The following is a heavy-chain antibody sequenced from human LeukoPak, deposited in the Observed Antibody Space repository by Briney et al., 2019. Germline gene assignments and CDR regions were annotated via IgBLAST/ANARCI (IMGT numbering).Heavy chain of an antibody. D-gene: IGHD3-22*01. V-gene: IGHV1-69*05. CDR2: IIPIFGTA. CDR1: EGTFSSYA. Sequence: GASVKVSCKASEGTFSSYAISWLRQAPGQGLDWMGGIIPIFGTANYAQKFQGRVTITTDESTSTAYMELSSLRSEDTAVYYCARKYYYDSSGYSDYWGQGTLATVSS. CDR3: ARKYYYDSSGYSDY. J-gene: IGHJ4*02.